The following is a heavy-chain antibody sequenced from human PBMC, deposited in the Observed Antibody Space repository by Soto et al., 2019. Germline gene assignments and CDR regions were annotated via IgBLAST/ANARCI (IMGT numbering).Heavy chain of an antibody. D-gene: IGHD5-18*01. Sequence: EVQLLESGGGLVQPGVSLRLSCAASGFTFADFAMTWVRQAPGKGLEWISTIAASGISTYYADSVKGRFTISRENSKKMLYLQMKSLRADDTALYYCASLAIFYQRTAMSYYWGQGTLVTVSS. CDR3: ASLAIFYQRTAMSYY. J-gene: IGHJ4*02. CDR2: IAASGIST. V-gene: IGHV3-23*01. CDR1: GFTFADFA.